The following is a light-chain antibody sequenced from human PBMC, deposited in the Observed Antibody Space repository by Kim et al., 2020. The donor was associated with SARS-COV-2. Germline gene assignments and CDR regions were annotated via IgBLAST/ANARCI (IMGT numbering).Light chain of an antibody. CDR3: NSCDGSNYV. CDR2: EVS. CDR1: SRGVGDYIS. Sequence: PEPSVSTSGTGTSRGVGDYISCSRQHPDPGTAPKIMIYEVSHPPFRVPYPFSGSSSANSASLTVSRPQAEDEADYYCNSCDGSNYVFGTGTKVTVL. J-gene: IGLJ1*01. V-gene: IGLV2-8*01.